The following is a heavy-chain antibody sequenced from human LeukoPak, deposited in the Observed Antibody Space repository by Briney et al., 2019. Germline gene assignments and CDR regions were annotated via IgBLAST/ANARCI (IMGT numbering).Heavy chain of an antibody. D-gene: IGHD3-22*01. Sequence: SVKVSCKASGYTFTSYGISWVRQTPGQGLEWMGGIIPIFGTANYAQKFQGRVTITADESTSTAYIELSSRRSEDTAVYYCARVYYYDSTADGAFDIWGQGTMVTVSS. CDR1: GYTFTSYG. V-gene: IGHV1-69*13. J-gene: IGHJ3*02. CDR2: IIPIFGTA. CDR3: ARVYYYDSTADGAFDI.